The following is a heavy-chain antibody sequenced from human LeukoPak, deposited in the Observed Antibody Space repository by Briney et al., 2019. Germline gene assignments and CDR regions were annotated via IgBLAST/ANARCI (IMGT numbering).Heavy chain of an antibody. CDR3: ATCILGPTIDF. V-gene: IGHV3-48*03. Sequence: GGSLRLSCAACGCNFRKAEVNWVRQAPGKGLGWLSYISGSGSTIYYADSVKGRFTISRDNAKDSVGLQMNSLRHDDTAIYYCATCILGPTIDFWGQGPLVTVSA. CDR1: GCNFRKAE. J-gene: IGHJ4*02. D-gene: IGHD2-15*01. CDR2: ISGSGSTI.